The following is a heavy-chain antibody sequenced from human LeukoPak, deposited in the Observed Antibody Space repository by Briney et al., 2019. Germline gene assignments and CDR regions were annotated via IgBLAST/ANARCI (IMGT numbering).Heavy chain of an antibody. J-gene: IGHJ6*02. D-gene: IGHD2-8*01. CDR3: AKDRKYCTNGVCSYYYYYYGMDV. Sequence: PGGSLRLSCVASGFTFSSYGMQWVRQAPGKGLEWVAVISYDGSNKYYADSVKGRFTISRDNSKNTLYLQMNSLRAEDTAVYYCAKDRKYCTNGVCSYYYYYYGMDVWGQGTTVTVSS. V-gene: IGHV3-30*18. CDR2: ISYDGSNK. CDR1: GFTFSSYG.